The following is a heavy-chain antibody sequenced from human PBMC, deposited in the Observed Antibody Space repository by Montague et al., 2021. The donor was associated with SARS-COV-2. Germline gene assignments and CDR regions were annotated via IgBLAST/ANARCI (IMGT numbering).Heavy chain of an antibody. J-gene: IGHJ3*02. D-gene: IGHD3-22*01. CDR2: IDRDDDK. CDR3: ARTLTTKVAFDI. V-gene: IGHV2-70*11. CDR1: GFSLSTSGMC. Sequence: PALVKPTKTLTLTCTFSGFSLSTSGMCVSWIRQPPGKALEWLARIDRDDDKYYSTSLKTRLTISKDTSKNQVVLTMTNMDPVDTATHYCARTLTTKVAFDIWGQGTMVTVSS.